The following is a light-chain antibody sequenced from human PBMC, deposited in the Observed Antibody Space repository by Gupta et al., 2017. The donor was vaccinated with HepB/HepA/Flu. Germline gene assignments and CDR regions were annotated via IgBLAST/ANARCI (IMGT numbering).Light chain of an antibody. Sequence: EILLTQSPGTLSLSPCYRATLACRASRSIRDNHVAWYQQRPGQSPRLLICDAAFRGSGVTDRFSGSGDGNYFSLTSSSREQEDFAAYYCHQYEYSVMYIFGQGTKVDIK. V-gene: IGKV3-20*01. CDR1: RSIRDNH. CDR3: HQYEYSVMYI. J-gene: IGKJ2*01. CDR2: DAA.